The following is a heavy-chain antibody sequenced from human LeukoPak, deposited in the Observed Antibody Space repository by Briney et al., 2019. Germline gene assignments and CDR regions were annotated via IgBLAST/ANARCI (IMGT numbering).Heavy chain of an antibody. D-gene: IGHD3-10*01. CDR1: GGTFSSYG. Sequence: SVKVSCKASGGTFSSYGINWVRQAPGQGLEWMGGIIPIFDTTNYAQKFQGRITITADESTSTAYMELSSLRSEDTAVYYCARDRVYGSGSYSPPLDYWGQGTLVTVSS. CDR3: ARDRVYGSGSYSPPLDY. CDR2: IIPIFDTT. V-gene: IGHV1-69*01. J-gene: IGHJ4*02.